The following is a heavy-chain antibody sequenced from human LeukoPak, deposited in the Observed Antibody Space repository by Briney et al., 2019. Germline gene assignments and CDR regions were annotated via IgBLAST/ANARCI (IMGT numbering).Heavy chain of an antibody. CDR1: GFTFSGYW. D-gene: IGHD6-19*01. J-gene: IGHJ6*02. Sequence: PGGSLRLSCAASGFTFSGYWMTWVRQAPGTGREWVTYMNEDGSEIYYVDSVKGRCTISRDNGKNSLYLQMNSLRADDTAVYYCARDDTGIAVAGTGQGMDVWGQGTTVTVPS. CDR3: ARDDTGIAVAGTGQGMDV. CDR2: MNEDGSEI. V-gene: IGHV3-7*01.